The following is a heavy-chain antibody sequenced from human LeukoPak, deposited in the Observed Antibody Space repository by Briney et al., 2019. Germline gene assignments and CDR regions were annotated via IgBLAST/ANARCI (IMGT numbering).Heavy chain of an antibody. CDR1: GGSFSGYY. CDR3: ARGSRITIFGVVNYYYYMDV. V-gene: IGHV4-34*01. D-gene: IGHD3-3*01. J-gene: IGHJ6*03. Sequence: SETLSLTCAVYGGSFSGYYWSWIRQPPGEGLEWIGEINHSGSTNYNPSLKSRVTISVDTSKNQFSLKLSSVTAADTAVYYCARGSRITIFGVVNYYYYMDVWGKGTTVTVSS. CDR2: INHSGST.